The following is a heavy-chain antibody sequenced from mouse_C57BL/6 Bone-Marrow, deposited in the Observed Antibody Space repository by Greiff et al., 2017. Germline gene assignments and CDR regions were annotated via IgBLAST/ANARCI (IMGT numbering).Heavy chain of an antibody. CDR1: GYSITSGYY. V-gene: IGHV3-6*01. J-gene: IGHJ2*01. D-gene: IGHD3-2*02. Sequence: EVQLQQSGPGLVKPSQSPSLTCSVTGYSITSGYYWNWIRQFPGNKLEWMGYISYDGSNNYNPSLKNRISITRDTSKNQFFLKLNSVTTEDTATYYCARARQLRLLFDYWGQGTTLTVSS. CDR2: ISYDGSN. CDR3: ARARQLRLLFDY.